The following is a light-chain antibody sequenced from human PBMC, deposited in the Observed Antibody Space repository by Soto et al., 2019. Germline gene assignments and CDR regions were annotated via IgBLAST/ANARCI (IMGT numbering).Light chain of an antibody. CDR3: SSYTSSSTLD. Sequence: QSVLTQPASVSGSPGQSITISCTGTSSDVGGYNYVSWYQQHPGKAPKLMIYEVSNRPSGVSNRFSGSKSGNTASLTISGLQAEDVADYYCSSYTSSSTLDFGTGTKVNVL. CDR2: EVS. CDR1: SSDVGGYNY. V-gene: IGLV2-14*01. J-gene: IGLJ1*01.